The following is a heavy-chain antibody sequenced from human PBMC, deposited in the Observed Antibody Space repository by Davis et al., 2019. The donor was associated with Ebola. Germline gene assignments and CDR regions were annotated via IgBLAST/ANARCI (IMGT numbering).Heavy chain of an antibody. J-gene: IGHJ3*02. CDR2: IYTTGST. D-gene: IGHD1-26*01. CDR1: GGSISSHY. CDR3: MRRLRSSAGFDI. Sequence: PSETLSLTCTVSGGSISSHYWSWIRQPPGKGLEWIGYIYTTGSTNYNPSLKSRVTMSVDTSKNHFSLALNSVTAADTAVYYCMRRLRSSAGFDIWGQGTMVTISS. V-gene: IGHV4-4*08.